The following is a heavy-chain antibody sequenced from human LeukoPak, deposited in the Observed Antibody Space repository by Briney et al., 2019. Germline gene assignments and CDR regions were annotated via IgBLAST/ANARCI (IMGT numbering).Heavy chain of an antibody. CDR3: ARDAGYYYDSSGYLY. CDR2: IKQDGSEK. Sequence: PGGSLRLSCAASGFTLSNYDMNWVRQAPGKGLEWVANIKQDGSEKYYVDSVKGRFTISRDNAKNSLYLQMNSLRAEDTAVYYCARDAGYYYDSSGYLYWGQGTLVTVSS. V-gene: IGHV3-7*01. D-gene: IGHD3-22*01. CDR1: GFTLSNYD. J-gene: IGHJ4*02.